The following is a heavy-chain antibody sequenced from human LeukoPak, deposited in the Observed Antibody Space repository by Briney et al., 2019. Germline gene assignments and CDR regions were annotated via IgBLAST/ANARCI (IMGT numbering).Heavy chain of an antibody. V-gene: IGHV3-23*01. CDR1: GFTFSSYS. D-gene: IGHD3-10*01. CDR2: LSGSGMTI. Sequence: QAGGSLRLSCAASGFTFSSYSMNWVRQAPGKGLEWVSGLSGSGMTIDYADSVKGRFTISRDNSKNTLYLQMNSLRAEDTAVYYCAKEFNMNREIIRDAFDMWGQGTMVTVSS. J-gene: IGHJ3*02. CDR3: AKEFNMNREIIRDAFDM.